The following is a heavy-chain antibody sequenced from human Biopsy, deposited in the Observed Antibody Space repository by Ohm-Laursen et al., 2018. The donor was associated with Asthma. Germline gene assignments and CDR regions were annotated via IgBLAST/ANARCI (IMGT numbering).Heavy chain of an antibody. D-gene: IGHD3-3*01. CDR1: GFTVSNFA. CDR2: ISSGSGST. J-gene: IGHJ4*02. V-gene: IGHV3-NL1*01. Sequence: SLRLSCAASGFTVSNFAMNWVRQAPGQGLEWVSVISSGSGSTYYADSVNGRFTVSRDDSKNTLYLQMNSLRPDDTAVYYCARDVMEWYLPAFDFWGQGTLVTVSS. CDR3: ARDVMEWYLPAFDF.